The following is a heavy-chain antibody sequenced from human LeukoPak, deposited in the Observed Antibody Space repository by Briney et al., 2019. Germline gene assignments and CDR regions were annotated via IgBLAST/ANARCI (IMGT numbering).Heavy chain of an antibody. D-gene: IGHD6-13*01. Sequence: GRSLRLSCAASGFTFSSYGMHWVRQAPGKGLEWVAFIRYDGSNKYYADSVKGRFTISRDNSKNTLYLQMNSLRAEDTAVYYCAKDKRYSSSWYPYYFDYWGQGTLVTVSS. V-gene: IGHV3-30*02. CDR1: GFTFSSYG. J-gene: IGHJ4*02. CDR3: AKDKRYSSSWYPYYFDY. CDR2: IRYDGSNK.